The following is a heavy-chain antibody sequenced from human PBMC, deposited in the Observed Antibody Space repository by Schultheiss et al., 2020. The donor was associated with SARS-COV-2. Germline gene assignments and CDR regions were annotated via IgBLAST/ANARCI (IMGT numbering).Heavy chain of an antibody. CDR1: GSSITGFF. CDR2: IYFTGIN. J-gene: IGHJ4*02. V-gene: IGHV4-59*01. CDR3: ARAAPAEPLFSVRGGHLDY. D-gene: IGHD3-10*01. Sequence: SETLSLTCTVSGSSITGFFWTWIRQPPGKELDPIGNIYFTGINTYNPPLKSRVTISIVTSKNHFSLKLRSVTAAATAVYYWARAAPAEPLFSVRGGHLDYWGRGTQVTVSS.